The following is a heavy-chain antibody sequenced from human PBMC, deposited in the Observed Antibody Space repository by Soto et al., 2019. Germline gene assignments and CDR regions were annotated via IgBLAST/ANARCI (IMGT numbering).Heavy chain of an antibody. Sequence: SETLSLACAVSGGSVSSGVFSWNWIRQPPGQGLEWIGYISHGGSPHYTPSLRSRVSISVDRSTNVISLNLTSMTPADTAVYFCSRGHYYYAMDVWAQGNKGTVSS. CDR1: GGSVSSGVFS. J-gene: IGHJ6*02. V-gene: IGHV4-30-2*01. CDR3: SRGHYYYAMDV. CDR2: ISHGGSP.